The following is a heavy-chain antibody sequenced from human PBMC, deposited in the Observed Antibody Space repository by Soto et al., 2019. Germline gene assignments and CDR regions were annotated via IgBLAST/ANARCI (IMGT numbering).Heavy chain of an antibody. CDR2: ISAYNGNT. CDR1: GYTFTSYG. Sequence: GASVKVSCKASGYTFTSYGISWVRQAPGQGLEWMGWISAYNGNTNYAQKLQGRVTMTTDTSTSTAYMELRSLRSDDTAVYYCARDLWSWSSGTPGSPAHYYWGQGTLVTVSS. J-gene: IGHJ4*02. V-gene: IGHV1-18*01. D-gene: IGHD3-22*01. CDR3: ARDLWSWSSGTPGSPAHYY.